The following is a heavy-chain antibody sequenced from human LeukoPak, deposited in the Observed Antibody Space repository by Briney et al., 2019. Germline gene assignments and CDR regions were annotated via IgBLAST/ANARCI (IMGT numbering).Heavy chain of an antibody. CDR1: GFTFSSYA. V-gene: IGHV3-23*01. D-gene: IGHD3-10*01. CDR2: ISASGGST. Sequence: GGSLRLSCAGSGFTFSSYAMSRVRQAPGKGLEWVSAISASGGSTYYADSVKGRFTISRDNSKNTMYLQMNSLRAEDTAVYYCAKDRGNYYGSGSYFPYWGQGTLVTVSS. J-gene: IGHJ4*02. CDR3: AKDRGNYYGSGSYFPY.